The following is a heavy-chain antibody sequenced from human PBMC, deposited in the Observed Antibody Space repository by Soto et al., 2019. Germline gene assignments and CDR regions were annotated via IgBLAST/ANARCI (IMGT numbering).Heavy chain of an antibody. CDR3: GRLFDSGHESFVY. CDR2: IYRDGYT. Sequence: GGSLRLSCAAPGFSFSNAWMTWVRQAPGKGLEWVSVIYRDGYTYYADSVKGRFTISRDNSKNTLYLQMNTLRAEDTAVYYCGRLFDSGHESFVYWGQETLVTVSS. D-gene: IGHD3-10*01. J-gene: IGHJ4*02. CDR1: GFSFSNAW. V-gene: IGHV3-66*04.